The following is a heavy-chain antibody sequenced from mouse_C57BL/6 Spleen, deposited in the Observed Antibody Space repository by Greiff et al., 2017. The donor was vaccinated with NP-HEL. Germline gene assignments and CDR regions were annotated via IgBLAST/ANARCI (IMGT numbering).Heavy chain of an antibody. V-gene: IGHV1-15*01. CDR2: IDPETGGT. Sequence: VKLMESGAELVRPGASVTLSCKASGYTFTDYEMHWVKQTPLHGLDWIGAIDPETGGTAYNQTFKGKAILTADKSSSTAYMELRSLTSEDSAVDYCTRTGLRSWYFDVWGTGTTVTVSS. CDR3: TRTGLRSWYFDV. J-gene: IGHJ1*03. D-gene: IGHD1-1*01. CDR1: GYTFTDYE.